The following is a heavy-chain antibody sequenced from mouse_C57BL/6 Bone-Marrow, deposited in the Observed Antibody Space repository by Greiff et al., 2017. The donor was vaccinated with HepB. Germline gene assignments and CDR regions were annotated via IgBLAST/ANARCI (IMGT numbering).Heavy chain of an antibody. CDR2: IHPSDSDT. J-gene: IGHJ4*01. D-gene: IGHD2-4*01. V-gene: IGHV1-74*01. CDR3: AIDWGLRRRGYAMYY. Sequence: QVQLQQPGAELVKPGASVKVSCKASGYTFTSYWMHWVKQRPGQGLEWIGRIHPSDSDTDYNQQFKGKATLTVAKSSSTAYMQLSSLTSEDSAVYYCAIDWGLRRRGYAMYYWGQGTSVTVSS. CDR1: GYTFTSYW.